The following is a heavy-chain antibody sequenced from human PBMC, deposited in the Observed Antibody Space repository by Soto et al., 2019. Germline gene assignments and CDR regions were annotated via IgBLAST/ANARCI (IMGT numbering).Heavy chain of an antibody. J-gene: IGHJ4*02. V-gene: IGHV1-69-2*01. D-gene: IGHD4-4*01. Sequence: EVQLVQSGAEVKKPGTTVKISCKVSGYTFTDYYMHWVQQAPGKGLEWMGLVDPEDAETIYAEKFQDRDTISADNSKDPAYNALSKLRSDDSGVYYCATLYRSTGGIFYYWGQGTLVTVSS. CDR1: GYTFTDYY. CDR3: ATLYRSTGGIFYY. CDR2: VDPEDAET.